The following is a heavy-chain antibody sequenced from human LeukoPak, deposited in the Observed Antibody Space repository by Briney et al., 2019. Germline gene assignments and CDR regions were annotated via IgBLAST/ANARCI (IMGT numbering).Heavy chain of an antibody. CDR3: AKDLGLRAYHYYGMDV. CDR1: GFTFGSYA. V-gene: IGHV3-30-3*01. J-gene: IGHJ6*02. Sequence: GGSLRLSCEASGFTFGSYAMHWVRQAPGKGLEWVAVISYDGSNEYYADSVKGRFTISRDNSKNTLYLQVNSLRAEDTAVYYCAKDLGLRAYHYYGMDVWGQGTTVTVSS. CDR2: ISYDGSNE. D-gene: IGHD3-10*01.